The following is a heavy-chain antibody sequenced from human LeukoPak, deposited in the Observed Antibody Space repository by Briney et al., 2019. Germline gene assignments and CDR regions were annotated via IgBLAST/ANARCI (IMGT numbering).Heavy chain of an antibody. V-gene: IGHV3-64D*06. CDR3: AFDSSGPDYYFDY. Sequence: GGSLRLSCSASGFTFSSYAMHWVRQAPGKGLEYVSAISSNGGSTYYADSVKGRFTISRDNSKNTLYLQMSSLRAEDTAVYYCAFDSSGPDYYFDYWGQGTLVAVSS. CDR1: GFTFSSYA. J-gene: IGHJ4*02. CDR2: ISSNGGST. D-gene: IGHD3-22*01.